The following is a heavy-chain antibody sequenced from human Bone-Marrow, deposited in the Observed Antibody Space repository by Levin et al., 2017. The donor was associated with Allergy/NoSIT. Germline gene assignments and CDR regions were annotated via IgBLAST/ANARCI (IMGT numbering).Heavy chain of an antibody. CDR3: ARFAMGSSADS. Sequence: PSETLSLTCTVSGGSISSSSYHWGWIRKPPGKGPEWIGSIYYSGSTYYKPSLKSRVTISVDTSKNQFSVKPSSVTATDTAVYYCARFAMGSSADSWGQGTMVTVSS. D-gene: IGHD1-26*01. V-gene: IGHV4-39*01. J-gene: IGHJ3*02. CDR1: GGSISSSSYH. CDR2: IYYSGST.